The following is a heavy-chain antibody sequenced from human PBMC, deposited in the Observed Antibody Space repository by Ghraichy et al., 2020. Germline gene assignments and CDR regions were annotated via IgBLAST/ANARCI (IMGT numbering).Heavy chain of an antibody. V-gene: IGHV3-53*01. CDR1: GFTVSSNY. J-gene: IGHJ6*03. D-gene: IGHD4-23*01. Sequence: GESLNISCAASGFTVSSNYMSWVRQAPGKGLEWVSVIYSGGSTYYADSVKGRFTISRDNSKNTLYLQMNSLRAEDTAVYYCARDEYGGNSRKGYYYYMDVWGKGTTVTVSS. CDR3: ARDEYGGNSRKGYYYYMDV. CDR2: IYSGGST.